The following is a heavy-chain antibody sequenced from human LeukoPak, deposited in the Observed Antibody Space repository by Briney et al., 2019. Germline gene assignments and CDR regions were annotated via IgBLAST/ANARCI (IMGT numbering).Heavy chain of an antibody. J-gene: IGHJ4*02. D-gene: IGHD6-13*01. V-gene: IGHV4-34*01. CDR1: GGSFSGYY. CDR2: INHSGST. Sequence: SETLSLTCAVYGGSFSGYYWSWIRQPPGKGLEWIGEINHSGSTNYNPSLKSRVTISVDTSKNQFSLKLSSVTAADTAVYYCAKIRRTYSSSWSNEGFDYWGQGTLVTVSS. CDR3: AKIRRTYSSSWSNEGFDY.